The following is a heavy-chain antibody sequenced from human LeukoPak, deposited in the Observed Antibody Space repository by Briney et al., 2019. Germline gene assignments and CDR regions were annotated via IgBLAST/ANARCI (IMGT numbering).Heavy chain of an antibody. CDR3: ARVWGSIDY. D-gene: IGHD7-27*01. Sequence: GASVKVSCRASGFIFTGYDINWVRQATGQGLEWMGWMNPKSGNTGSAQRFQGRVTLTRDTSISTAYMELSSLRSEDTAVYYCARVWGSIDYWGQGTLVTVSS. J-gene: IGHJ4*02. CDR1: GFIFTGYD. CDR2: MNPKSGNT. V-gene: IGHV1-8*01.